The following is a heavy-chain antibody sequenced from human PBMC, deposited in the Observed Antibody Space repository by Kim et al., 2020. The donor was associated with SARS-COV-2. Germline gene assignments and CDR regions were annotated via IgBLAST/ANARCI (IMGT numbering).Heavy chain of an antibody. Sequence: SETLSLTCTVSGASINTDYWSWIRQPPGKGLEWIAFISYNGSPYYNPSLKSRVTISLNTSKNQFSLSLSSVTAADTAVYYCERGGASSQPLPYWGQGILVHVPS. CDR3: ERGGASSQPLPY. D-gene: IGHD1-26*01. CDR1: GASINTDY. CDR2: ISYNGSP. V-gene: IGHV4-59*01. J-gene: IGHJ4*02.